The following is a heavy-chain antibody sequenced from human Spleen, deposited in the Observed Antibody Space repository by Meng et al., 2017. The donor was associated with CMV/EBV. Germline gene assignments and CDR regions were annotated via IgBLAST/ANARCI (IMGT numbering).Heavy chain of an antibody. D-gene: IGHD3-10*01. CDR1: SNW. CDR3: ARGRALPWFGEARTTYNWFDP. V-gene: IGHV4-4*02. J-gene: IGHJ5*02. CDR2: IYHSGST. Sequence: SNWWSWVRQPPGKGLEWIGEIYHSGSTNYNPSLKSRVTISVDTSKNQFSLKLSSVTAADTAVYYCARGRALPWFGEARTTYNWFDPWGQGTLVTVSS.